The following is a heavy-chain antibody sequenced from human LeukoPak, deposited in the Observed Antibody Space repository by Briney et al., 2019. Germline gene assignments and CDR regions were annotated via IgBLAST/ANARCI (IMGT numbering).Heavy chain of an antibody. CDR1: GGTFSSYA. D-gene: IGHD5-18*01. CDR2: IIPILSIA. J-gene: IGHJ4*02. CDR3: AGRDTAMVTFYFDY. Sequence: GASVKVSCKASGGTFSSYAISWVRQAPGQGLEWMGRIIPILSIANYAQKFQGRVTITADKSTSTAYMELSSLRSEDTAVYYCAGRDTAMVTFYFDYWGQGTLVTVSS. V-gene: IGHV1-69*04.